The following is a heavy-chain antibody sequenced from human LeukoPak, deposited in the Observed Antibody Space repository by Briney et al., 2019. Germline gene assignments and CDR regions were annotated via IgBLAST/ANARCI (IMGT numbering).Heavy chain of an antibody. V-gene: IGHV3-53*01. D-gene: IGHD3-10*01. J-gene: IGHJ6*03. CDR1: GINVSSNY. CDR3: ARDGAAGDISYYDYYMDV. Sequence: GGSLRLSCAASGINVSSNYMRWVRQAPGKGLEWVSVIYCSGTTYYADSVRGRFSISRDNFKNTVYLQMNSLRAEDTAVYYCARDGAAGDISYYDYYMDVWGKGTTVTVSS. CDR2: IYCSGTT.